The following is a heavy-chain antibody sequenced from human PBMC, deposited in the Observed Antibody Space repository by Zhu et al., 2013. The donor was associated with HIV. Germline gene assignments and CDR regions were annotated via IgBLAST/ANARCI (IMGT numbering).Heavy chain of an antibody. Sequence: VSCKASGYTFTGYYMHWVRQAPGQGLEWMGWINPNSGGTNYAQKFLGRVSITRDTSIGTAFMEVRRLTSDDTAVYYCARSLGLTFGVVVWGQGTLVTVSS. D-gene: IGHD3-3*01. CDR1: GYTFTGYY. CDR2: INPNSGGT. J-gene: IGHJ4*02. CDR3: ARSLGLTFGVVV. V-gene: IGHV1-2*02.